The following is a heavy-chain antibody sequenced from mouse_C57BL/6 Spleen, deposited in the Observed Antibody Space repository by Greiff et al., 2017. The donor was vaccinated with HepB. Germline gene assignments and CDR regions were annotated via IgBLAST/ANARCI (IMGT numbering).Heavy chain of an antibody. V-gene: IGHV1-82*01. J-gene: IGHJ2*01. CDR3: ASPITTVDYFDY. CDR1: GYAFSSSW. D-gene: IGHD1-1*01. Sequence: VQVVESGPELVKPGASVKISCKASGYAFSSSWMNWVKQRPGKGLEWIGRIYPGDGDTNYNGKFKGKATLTADKSSSTAYMQLSSLTSEDSAVYFCASPITTVDYFDYWGQGTTLTVSS. CDR2: IYPGDGDT.